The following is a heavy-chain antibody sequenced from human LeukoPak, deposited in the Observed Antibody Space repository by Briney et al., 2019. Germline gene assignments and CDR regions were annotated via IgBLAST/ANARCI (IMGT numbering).Heavy chain of an antibody. CDR1: GFPFSSYA. D-gene: IGHD2-15*01. CDR3: AKGHLCHCGGGSCYFDY. Sequence: GGSLRLSCAASGFPFSSYAMSWVRQAPGKGLEWVSAISGSGGSTYSADSVTDRFTISRDNSKNTLYLQMNSLRAEDTAVYYCAKGHLCHCGGGSCYFDYWGQGTLVTVSS. J-gene: IGHJ4*02. CDR2: ISGSGGST. V-gene: IGHV3-23*01.